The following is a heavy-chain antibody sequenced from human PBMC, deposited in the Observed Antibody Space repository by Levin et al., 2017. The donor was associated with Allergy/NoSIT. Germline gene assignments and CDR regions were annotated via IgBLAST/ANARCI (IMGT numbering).Heavy chain of an antibody. CDR2: IKQDGNEK. D-gene: IGHD1-26*01. Sequence: GGSLRLSCAASGFTFSSYWMSWVRQAPGKGLEWVANIKQDGNEKYYVDSVKGRFTISRDNAKNSLFLQMNSLRAEDTAVYYCARDNVHYGRYYYYYGMDVWGQGTTVTVSS. CDR3: ARDNVHYGRYYYYYGMDV. V-gene: IGHV3-7*01. CDR1: GFTFSSYW. J-gene: IGHJ6*02.